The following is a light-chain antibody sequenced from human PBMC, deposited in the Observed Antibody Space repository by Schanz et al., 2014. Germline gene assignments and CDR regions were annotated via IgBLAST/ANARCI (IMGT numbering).Light chain of an antibody. CDR2: DVS. J-gene: IGLJ3*02. Sequence: QSALIQPASVSGSPGQSITISCTGTSSDIGGYNYVSWYQQYPGKAPKLMIYDVSNRPSGVSNRFSGSKSGNTASLTISGLQAEDEADYYCCSYAGSYTWVFGGGTKVTVL. CDR3: CSYAGSYTWV. V-gene: IGLV2-14*03. CDR1: SSDIGGYNY.